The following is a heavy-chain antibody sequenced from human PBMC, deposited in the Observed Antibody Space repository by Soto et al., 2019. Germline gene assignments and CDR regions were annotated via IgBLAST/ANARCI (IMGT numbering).Heavy chain of an antibody. D-gene: IGHD1-1*01. V-gene: IGHV3-49*03. J-gene: IGHJ3*02. CDR2: IRSEAYGGTT. Sequence: PGGSLRLSCTASGFTFGDYAMSWFRQAPGKGLEWVGFIRSEAYGGTTEYAASVKGRFTISRDDSKSIAYLQMNSLKTEDTAVYYCITTATYDAFDIWGQGTMVTVSS. CDR1: GFTFGDYA. CDR3: ITTATYDAFDI.